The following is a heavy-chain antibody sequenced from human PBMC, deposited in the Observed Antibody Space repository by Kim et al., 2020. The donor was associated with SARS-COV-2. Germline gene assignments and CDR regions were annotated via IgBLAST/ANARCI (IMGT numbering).Heavy chain of an antibody. V-gene: IGHV4-34*01. D-gene: IGHD1-26*01. CDR2: GNT. Sequence: GNTNYNPALKSRVTISVYTSKNQFSLQLTSVTAADTAVYYGARGLLGGAASWGQGTLVTVSS. J-gene: IGHJ5*02. CDR3: ARGLLGGAAS.